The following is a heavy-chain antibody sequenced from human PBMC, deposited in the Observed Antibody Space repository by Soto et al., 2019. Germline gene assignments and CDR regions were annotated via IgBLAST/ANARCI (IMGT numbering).Heavy chain of an antibody. Sequence: GASVKVSCKASGHTFTSYGISWVRQAPGQGLEWMGWISAYNGNTNYAQKLQGRVTMTTDTSTSTAYMELRSLRSDDTAVYYCAREGGLVVAATLISDAFDIWGQGTMVTVSS. D-gene: IGHD2-15*01. CDR3: AREGGLVVAATLISDAFDI. CDR2: ISAYNGNT. J-gene: IGHJ3*02. CDR1: GHTFTSYG. V-gene: IGHV1-18*01.